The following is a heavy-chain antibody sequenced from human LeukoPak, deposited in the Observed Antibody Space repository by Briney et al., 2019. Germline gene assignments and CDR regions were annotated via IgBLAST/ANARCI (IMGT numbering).Heavy chain of an antibody. CDR3: ARNFYDILTGYHPFDY. Sequence: GGSLRLSCAASGFTVSSNYMSWVRQAPGKGLEWVSVIYSGGSTYYADSVKGRFTISRDDSKNTLYLQMNSLRAEDTAVYYCARNFYDILTGYHPFDYWGQGTLVTVSS. D-gene: IGHD3-9*01. CDR2: IYSGGST. V-gene: IGHV3-53*05. J-gene: IGHJ4*02. CDR1: GFTVSSNY.